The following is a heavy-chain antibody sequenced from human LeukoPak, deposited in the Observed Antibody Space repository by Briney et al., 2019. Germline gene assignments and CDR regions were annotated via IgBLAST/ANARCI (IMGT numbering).Heavy chain of an antibody. V-gene: IGHV4-30-4*01. Sequence: SETLSLTCNVSGGFISSGEYYWSWVRQPPGQGLEWIGYIYYTGSTYYNPSLKSRVIISVGTSRNQFSLKLSSVTAADTAVYYCARGGSLDPWGQGTLVTVSS. CDR2: IYYTGST. CDR1: GGFISSGEYY. D-gene: IGHD3-10*01. J-gene: IGHJ5*02. CDR3: ARGGSLDP.